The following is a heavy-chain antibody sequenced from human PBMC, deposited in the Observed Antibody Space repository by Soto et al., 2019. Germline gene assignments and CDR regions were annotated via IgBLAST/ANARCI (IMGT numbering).Heavy chain of an antibody. CDR2: IYNSWST. CDR3: ARVGLGELSFDF. Sequence: QEQLQESGPGLVKPSETLSLTCTVSGASVSSGSYYWSWIRQPPGKGLEWIGYIYNSWSTNYNPSLKSRVTISVDTSKNQFSLKLSSVTAADTAVYYCARVGLGELSFDFWGQGTLVTVSS. CDR1: GASVSSGSYY. J-gene: IGHJ4*02. V-gene: IGHV4-61*01. D-gene: IGHD3-10*01.